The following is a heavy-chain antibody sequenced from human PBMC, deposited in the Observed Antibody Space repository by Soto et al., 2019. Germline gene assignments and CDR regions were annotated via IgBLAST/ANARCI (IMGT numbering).Heavy chain of an antibody. CDR1: GGSLSGYY. J-gene: IGHJ4*02. CDR2: INHSGST. V-gene: IGHV4-34*01. D-gene: IGHD1-26*01. Sequence: SETLSLTCAVYGGSLSGYYWSWIRQPPGKGLEWIGEINHSGSTNYNPSLKSRVTISVDTSKNQFSLKLSSVTAADTAVYYCARVVSGSYLFDYWGQGTLVTVS. CDR3: ARVVSGSYLFDY.